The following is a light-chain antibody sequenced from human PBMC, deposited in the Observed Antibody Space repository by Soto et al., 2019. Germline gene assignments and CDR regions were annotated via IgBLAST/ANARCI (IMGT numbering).Light chain of an antibody. Sequence: EVVMMQPPATLSVSPGERATLSCRASQSVSSNLAWYQQRPGRAPRLLIYGASTRATGVPARFSGSGSGTEFTLTISSLQSEDFAVYYCQQYDNWPPYTFGQGTKLEIK. V-gene: IGKV3-15*01. J-gene: IGKJ2*01. CDR1: QSVSSN. CDR3: QQYDNWPPYT. CDR2: GAS.